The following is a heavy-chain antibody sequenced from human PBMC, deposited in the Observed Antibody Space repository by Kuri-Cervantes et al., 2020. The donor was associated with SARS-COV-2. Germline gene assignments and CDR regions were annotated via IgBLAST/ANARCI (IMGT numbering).Heavy chain of an antibody. Sequence: GSSLRSPVPPFESLFRNAWLSWVRQAPGKGLEWVGRIYSESDAAEYAAPDGGTTDYAAPMKDRFIISRDDSKNALFLQMNFLQTEDTAVYYCDTGPLDYWGHGTLVTVSS. CDR1: ESLFRNAW. CDR2: IYSESDAAEYAAPDGGTT. V-gene: IGHV3-15*01. CDR3: DTGPLDY. J-gene: IGHJ4*01.